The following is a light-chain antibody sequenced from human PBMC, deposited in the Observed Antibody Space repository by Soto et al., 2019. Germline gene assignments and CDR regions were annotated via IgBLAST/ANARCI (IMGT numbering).Light chain of an antibody. J-gene: IGKJ4*01. CDR2: DAS. CDR1: ETISSF. V-gene: IGKV3-11*01. CDR3: QQRRSWPLT. Sequence: EIVLTQSPATLSLSPGERATLSCRASETISSFLGWYQQKRGQAPRLLIYDASNRATGIPVRFSGSGSETDFTLTISSLAPEDFAVYYCQQRRSWPLTFGGGTKLDIK.